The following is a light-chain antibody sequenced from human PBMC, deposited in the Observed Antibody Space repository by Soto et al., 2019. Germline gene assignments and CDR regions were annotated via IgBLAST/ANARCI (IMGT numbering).Light chain of an antibody. Sequence: DIQMTQSPSSLSASVGDRITITCRASQSISRYLNWYQHRPGEAPSVLIYGASNLQSGVPSRFSGSGSGTDFTLTINSLQPEDFAMYYCQQSYSVPWTFAQGTKVDIK. CDR3: QQSYSVPWT. CDR2: GAS. CDR1: QSISRY. V-gene: IGKV1-39*01. J-gene: IGKJ1*01.